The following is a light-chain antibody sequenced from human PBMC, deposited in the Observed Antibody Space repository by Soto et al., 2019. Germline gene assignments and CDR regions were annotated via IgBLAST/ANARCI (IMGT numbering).Light chain of an antibody. J-gene: IGLJ2*01. CDR3: SSFAGGNNLL. Sequence: QSALTQPPSASGSPGQSVTISCTGTSSVVGGYNFVSWYQQHPGKAPKLLIYEVSKRPSGVPDRFSGSKSDNTASLTVSGLQAEDEADYYCSSFAGGNNLLFGGGTKVTVL. CDR1: SSVVGGYNF. V-gene: IGLV2-8*01. CDR2: EVS.